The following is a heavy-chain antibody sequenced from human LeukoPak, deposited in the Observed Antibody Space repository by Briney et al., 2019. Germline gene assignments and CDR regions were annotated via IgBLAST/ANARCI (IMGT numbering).Heavy chain of an antibody. CDR3: ATSRTFDY. V-gene: IGHV3-7*01. J-gene: IGHJ4*02. D-gene: IGHD1-7*01. CDR2: IKQDGSEK. CDR1: GFTFISYW. Sequence: GGSPRLPCAASGFTFISYWMNWVRQAPGKGLEWVANIKQDGSEKYYVDSVKGRFTISRDNAENSLYLQMNNLRAEDTAVYYCATSRTFDYWGQGTLVTVSS.